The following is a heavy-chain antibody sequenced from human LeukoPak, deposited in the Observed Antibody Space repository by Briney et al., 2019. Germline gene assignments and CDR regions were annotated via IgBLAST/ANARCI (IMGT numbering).Heavy chain of an antibody. CDR3: ARDIAKYYDFWSGYPDAFDI. CDR1: GFTFSSYS. V-gene: IGHV3-21*01. CDR2: ISSSSSYI. Sequence: GGSLRLSCAASGFTFSSYSMNWVRQAPGKGLEWVSSISSSSSYIYYADSVKGRFTISRDNAKNSLYLQMNSLRAEDTAVYYCARDIAKYYDFWSGYPDAFDIWGQGTMVTVSS. J-gene: IGHJ3*02. D-gene: IGHD3-3*01.